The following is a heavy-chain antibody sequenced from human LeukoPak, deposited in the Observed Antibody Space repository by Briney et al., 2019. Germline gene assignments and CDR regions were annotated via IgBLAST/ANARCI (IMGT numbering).Heavy chain of an antibody. CDR3: AKDQKRFRYSEGYWGFDY. V-gene: IGHV3-30*02. D-gene: IGHD3-10*01. CDR1: GFTFSNYG. Sequence: PGGSLRLSCTASGFTFSNYGMHWVRQAPGKGLEWVAFIRYGGSNKDYADSVKGRFTISRKTPTNTLYLQMNSLRDEDTAVYFCAKDQKRFRYSEGYWGFDYWGQGTPVTVSS. CDR2: IRYGGSNK. J-gene: IGHJ4*02.